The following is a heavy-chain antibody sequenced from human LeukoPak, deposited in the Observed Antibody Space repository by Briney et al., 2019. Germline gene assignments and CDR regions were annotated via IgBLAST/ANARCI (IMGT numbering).Heavy chain of an antibody. V-gene: IGHV3-9*01. J-gene: IGHJ4*02. CDR1: GFTFDDYA. CDR2: ISWNSGSI. Sequence: GRSLRLSCVASGFTFDDYAIHWVRQAPGKGLEWVSGISWNSGSIGYADSVKGRFTISRDNAKNSLYLQMNSLRAEDTAVYYCARDFETRWFGESTGYYFDYWGQGTLVTVSS. CDR3: ARDFETRWFGESTGYYFDY. D-gene: IGHD3-10*01.